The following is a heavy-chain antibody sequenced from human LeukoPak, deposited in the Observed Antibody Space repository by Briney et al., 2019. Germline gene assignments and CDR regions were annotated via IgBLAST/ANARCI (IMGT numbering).Heavy chain of an antibody. D-gene: IGHD1-26*01. J-gene: IGHJ6*02. CDR3: ARSVVGAIDPNYYGMDV. CDR2: ISAYNGNT. Sequence: PKASVKVSCKASGYTFTSYGISWVRQAPGQGLEWMGWISAYNGNTNYAQKLQGRVTMTTDTSTSTAYMELRSLRSDDTAVYYCARSVVGAIDPNYYGMDVWGQGTTVTVSS. CDR1: GYTFTSYG. V-gene: IGHV1-18*01.